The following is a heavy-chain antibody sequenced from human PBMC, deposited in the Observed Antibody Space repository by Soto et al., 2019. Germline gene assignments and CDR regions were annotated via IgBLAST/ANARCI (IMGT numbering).Heavy chain of an antibody. CDR2: ISSSSSYI. J-gene: IGHJ3*02. CDR3: ARETPGGYGVPDAFYI. D-gene: IGHD4-17*01. Sequence: GSLRLSCAASGCTFSSYSMNWVRQAPGKGLEWVSSISSSSSYIYYADSVKGRFTISRDNAKNSLYLQMNSLRAEDTAVFYCARETPGGYGVPDAFYIWGQGTRVTVSS. CDR1: GCTFSSYS. V-gene: IGHV3-21*01.